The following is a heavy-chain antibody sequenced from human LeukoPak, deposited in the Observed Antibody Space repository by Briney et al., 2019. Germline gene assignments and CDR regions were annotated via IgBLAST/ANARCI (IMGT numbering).Heavy chain of an antibody. CDR2: IYYSGST. Sequence: PSETLSLTCTVSGGSVSSGSYYWSWIRQPPGKGLEWIGYIYYSGSTNYNPSLKSRVTISVDTSKNQFSLKLSSVTAADTAVYYCARAWRGEYYFDYWGQGTLATVSS. V-gene: IGHV4-61*01. D-gene: IGHD3-16*01. CDR3: ARAWRGEYYFDY. CDR1: GGSVSSGSYY. J-gene: IGHJ4*02.